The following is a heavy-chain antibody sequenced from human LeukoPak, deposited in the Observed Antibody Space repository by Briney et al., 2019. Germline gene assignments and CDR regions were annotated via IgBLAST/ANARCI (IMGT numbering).Heavy chain of an antibody. D-gene: IGHD5-24*01. CDR3: ARGLGEGYPDS. Sequence: SETLSLTCAVHGGSFNGFYWTWMRQAPGKGPEWIGGINHSRGTSYTASLWSRVTISQDTSKNQFSLKLTSVTAADTAVYYCARGLGEGYPDSWGQGTLVIVSS. CDR2: INHSRGT. V-gene: IGHV4-34*01. CDR1: GGSFNGFY. J-gene: IGHJ4*02.